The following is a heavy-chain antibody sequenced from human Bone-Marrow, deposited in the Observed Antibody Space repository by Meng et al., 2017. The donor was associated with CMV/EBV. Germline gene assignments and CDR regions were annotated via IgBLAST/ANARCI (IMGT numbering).Heavy chain of an antibody. V-gene: IGHV4-38-2*02. D-gene: IGHD4-11*01. CDR3: ARDDYSNSGYYYYGMDV. CDR1: GYSVSSTYY. Sequence: SETLSLTCTVSGYSVSSTYYWGWIRQPPGKGLEWIGSIYHTGSTYYNPSLRSRVTISLDTSKNQFSLKLSSVTAADTAVYYCARDDYSNSGYYYYGMDVWGQGTTVTVSS. J-gene: IGHJ6*02. CDR2: IYHTGST.